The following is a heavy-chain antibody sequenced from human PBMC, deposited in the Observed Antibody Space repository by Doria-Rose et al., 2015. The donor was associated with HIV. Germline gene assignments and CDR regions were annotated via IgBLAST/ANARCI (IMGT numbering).Heavy chain of an antibody. CDR3: ARVLSGTYDY. CDR2: IFYTGST. Sequence: VQLQESGPGLVKPSETLSLTCSVSGGSISHYYWSWIRQPPGKGLEYIGDIFYTGSTNYSPSLKSRVSISIDTSKNKFSLRLSSVTAADTAVYYCARVLSGTYDYWGRGTLVTVSS. J-gene: IGHJ4*02. V-gene: IGHV4-59*01. CDR1: GGSISHYY. D-gene: IGHD1-26*01.